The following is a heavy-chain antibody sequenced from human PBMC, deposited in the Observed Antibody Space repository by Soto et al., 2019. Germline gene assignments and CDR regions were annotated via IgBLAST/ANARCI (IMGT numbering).Heavy chain of an antibody. CDR2: ISYDGSNK. CDR3: AKGLSKWELPPVDY. CDR1: GFTFSSYG. V-gene: IGHV3-30*18. J-gene: IGHJ4*02. Sequence: QVQLVESGGGVVQPGRSLRLSCATSGFTFSSYGMHWVRQAPGKGLEWVAVISYDGSNKYYADSVKGRFTISRDNSKNTLYLQMNSLRAEDTAVYYCAKGLSKWELPPVDYWGQGTLVTVSS. D-gene: IGHD1-26*01.